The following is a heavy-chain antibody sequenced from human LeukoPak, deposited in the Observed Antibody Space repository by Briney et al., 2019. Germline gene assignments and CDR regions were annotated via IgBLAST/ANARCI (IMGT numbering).Heavy chain of an antibody. CDR2: IYSDGRT. J-gene: IGHJ4*02. D-gene: IGHD2-15*01. CDR1: GFTVSSNY. Sequence: GGSLRLSCAASGFTVSSNYMSWVRQAPGKGLEWVSVIYSDGRTYYADSVKGRFTISRDKSKNTLYLQMNSLRAEDTAVYYCARGGGLLVAATFDHWGQGTLVTVSS. CDR3: ARGGGLLVAATFDH. V-gene: IGHV3-53*01.